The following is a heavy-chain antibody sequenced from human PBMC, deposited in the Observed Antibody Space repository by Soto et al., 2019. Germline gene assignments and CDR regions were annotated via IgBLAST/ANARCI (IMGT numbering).Heavy chain of an antibody. CDR2: INPDGSST. J-gene: IGHJ4*02. CDR3: AKDIDPAVAGGGFDF. V-gene: IGHV3-74*01. D-gene: IGHD6-19*01. Sequence: GGSLRLSCGASGFTFSSYWMHWVRQVPGKGLVWISRINPDGSSTSYADFVKGRFTISRDNAEGFVHLQMNSLRAEDTALYYCAKDIDPAVAGGGFDFWGQGALVTVAS. CDR1: GFTFSSYW.